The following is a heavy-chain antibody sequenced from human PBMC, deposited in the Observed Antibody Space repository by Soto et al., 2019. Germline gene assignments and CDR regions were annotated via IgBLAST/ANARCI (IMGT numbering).Heavy chain of an antibody. D-gene: IGHD1-26*01. CDR1: GFTFSSYG. Sequence: QVQLVESGGGVVQPGRSLRLSCAASGFTFSSYGMHWVRQAPGKGLEWVAVIWYDGSNKYYADSVKGRFTISRDNSKNTLYLQMNSLRAEDTAVYYSARDGMAPKYRGSEVDYWGQGTLVTVPS. CDR3: ARDGMAPKYRGSEVDY. CDR2: IWYDGSNK. J-gene: IGHJ4*02. V-gene: IGHV3-33*01.